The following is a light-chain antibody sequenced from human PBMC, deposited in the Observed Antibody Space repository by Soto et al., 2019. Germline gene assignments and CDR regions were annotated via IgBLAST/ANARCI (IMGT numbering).Light chain of an antibody. CDR3: QSYDSSNQVV. J-gene: IGLJ2*01. Sequence: NFMLTQPHSVSASPGKTVTISCTGSRGSIASNYVQWYQQRAGSAPTTVIYEDNQRPSGVPDRFSGSIDSSSNSASLTISGLKTEDEADYYCQSYDSSNQVVFGGGTKLTVL. V-gene: IGLV6-57*02. CDR2: EDN. CDR1: RGSIASNY.